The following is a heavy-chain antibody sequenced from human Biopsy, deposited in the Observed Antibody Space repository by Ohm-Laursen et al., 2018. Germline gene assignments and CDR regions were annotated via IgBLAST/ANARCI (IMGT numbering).Heavy chain of an antibody. J-gene: IGHJ2*01. CDR1: GGSISSYY. D-gene: IGHD3-9*01. V-gene: IGHV4-59*12. Sequence: SETLSLTCPVSGGSISSYYWAWIRQRPGKGLEWIGYISYNERTHYNPSLTSRLAISFDTSNNRISLQLRSVSVADTAVYYCVREPKTGTAEAWYFDLWGRGSPVTVPS. CDR3: VREPKTGTAEAWYFDL. CDR2: ISYNERT.